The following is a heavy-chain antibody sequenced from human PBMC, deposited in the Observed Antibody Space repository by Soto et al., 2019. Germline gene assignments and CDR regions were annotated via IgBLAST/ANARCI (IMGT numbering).Heavy chain of an antibody. V-gene: IGHV3-21*01. J-gene: IGHJ6*02. D-gene: IGHD3-10*01. CDR3: ARDRGFYYSSGTLATGDYNYGMDV. CDR2: VTSSGSSI. Sequence: EVQLVESGGGLVKPGGSLRLSCAASGFTFSSHTMNWVRQAPGKGLEWVSSVTSSGSSIYYADSLKGRFTISRDNAKNSLYLQINSLRAEETAVYYCARDRGFYYSSGTLATGDYNYGMDVWGQGTTVIVSS. CDR1: GFTFSSHT.